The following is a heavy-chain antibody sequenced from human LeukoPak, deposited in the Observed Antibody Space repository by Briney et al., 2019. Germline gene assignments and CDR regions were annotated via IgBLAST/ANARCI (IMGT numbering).Heavy chain of an antibody. D-gene: IGHD5-12*01. CDR1: GGSISSSSYY. J-gene: IGHJ6*03. CDR2: IYYSGST. V-gene: IGHV4-39*07. Sequence: SETLSLTCTVSGGSISSSSYYWGWIRQPPGKGLEWIGSIYYSGSTYYNPSLKSRVTISLDTSKNQFSLKLSSVTAADTAVYYCARSLSAISFYYYYYMDVWGQGTTVTVSS. CDR3: ARSLSAISFYYYYYMDV.